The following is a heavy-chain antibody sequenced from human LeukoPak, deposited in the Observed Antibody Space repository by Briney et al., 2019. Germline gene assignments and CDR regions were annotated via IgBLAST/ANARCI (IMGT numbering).Heavy chain of an antibody. Sequence: PGGSLRLSCAASGFTFSSYAMSWVRQAPGKGLEWVSAISGSGGSIYYADSVKGRFTISRDNSKNTLYLQMNSLRAEDTAVYYCAKGKIVVVTAALDYWGQGTLVTVSS. CDR2: ISGSGGSI. CDR3: AKGKIVVVTAALDY. J-gene: IGHJ4*02. D-gene: IGHD2-21*02. V-gene: IGHV3-23*01. CDR1: GFTFSSYA.